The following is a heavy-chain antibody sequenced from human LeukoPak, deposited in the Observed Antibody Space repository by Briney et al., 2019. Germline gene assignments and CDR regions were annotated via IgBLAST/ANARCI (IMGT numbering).Heavy chain of an antibody. Sequence: PGGSLRLSCAASGFTFDDYAMHWVRQAPGKGLEWVSSISWNSGSICYADSVKGRFIISRDNAKNSLYLQMNSLRAEDTALYYCAKDMGLAAAAIWYFDLWGRGTLVTVSS. J-gene: IGHJ2*01. D-gene: IGHD6-13*01. CDR2: ISWNSGSI. CDR1: GFTFDDYA. CDR3: AKDMGLAAAAIWYFDL. V-gene: IGHV3-9*01.